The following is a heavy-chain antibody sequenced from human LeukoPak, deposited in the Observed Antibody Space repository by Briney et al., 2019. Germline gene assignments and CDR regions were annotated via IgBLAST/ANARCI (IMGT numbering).Heavy chain of an antibody. D-gene: IGHD4-23*01. CDR2: FDPEDGET. CDR1: GYTLIELS. J-gene: IGHJ4*02. Sequence: ASVKVSCKVSGYTLIELSMHWVRQTPGKGLEWMGGFDPEDGETIYAQKFQGRVTMTEDTSTDTTYMELSSLRSEDTAVYYCATNLATVVTPAYYWGQGTLVTVSS. CDR3: ATNLATVVTPAYY. V-gene: IGHV1-24*01.